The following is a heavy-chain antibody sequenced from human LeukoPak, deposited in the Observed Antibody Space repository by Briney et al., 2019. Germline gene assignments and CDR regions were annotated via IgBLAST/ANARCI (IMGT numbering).Heavy chain of an antibody. D-gene: IGHD2-2*01. CDR1: GGSISSYY. V-gene: IGHV4-4*07. J-gene: IGHJ4*02. CDR3: AREDCSSTSCPFDY. Sequence: SETLSLTCTVSGGSISSYYWSWIRQPAGKGLEWIGRIYTSGSTNYNPSLKSRVTMSVDTSKNQFSLKLSSVTAADTAVYYCAREDCSSTSCPFDYWGQGTLVTVSS. CDR2: IYTSGST.